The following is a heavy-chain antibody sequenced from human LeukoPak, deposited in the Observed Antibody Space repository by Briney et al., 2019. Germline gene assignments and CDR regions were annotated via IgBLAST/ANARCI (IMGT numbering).Heavy chain of an antibody. Sequence: SETLSLTCTVSGGSISSYYWSWIRQPPGKGLEWIGYIYYSGSTNYNPSLKSRVTTSVDTSKNQFSLKLSSVTAADTAVYYCAREGDGYNPYGWFDPWGQGTLVTVSS. D-gene: IGHD5-24*01. CDR3: AREGDGYNPYGWFDP. J-gene: IGHJ5*02. CDR1: GGSISSYY. V-gene: IGHV4-59*01. CDR2: IYYSGST.